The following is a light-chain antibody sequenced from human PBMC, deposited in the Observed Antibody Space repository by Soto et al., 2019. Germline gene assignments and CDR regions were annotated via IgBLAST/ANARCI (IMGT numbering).Light chain of an antibody. CDR1: QSVSSNY. CDR3: QQYGSSPTWT. V-gene: IGKV3-20*01. CDR2: GAS. J-gene: IGKJ1*01. Sequence: EIMLTQSPGTLSLSPGERATLSCRASQSVSSNYLAWYQQKPGQAPRLLIYGASTRATGIPDRFSGSGSGTDFTLTISRLEFEDSAVYYCQQYGSSPTWTFGQGTKVDI.